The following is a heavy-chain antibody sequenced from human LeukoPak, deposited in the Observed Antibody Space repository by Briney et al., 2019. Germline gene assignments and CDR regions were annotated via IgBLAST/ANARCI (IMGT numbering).Heavy chain of an antibody. D-gene: IGHD3-22*01. CDR2: IHYSGST. CDR1: GDSISSSSYY. V-gene: IGHV4-39*01. Sequence: PSETLSLTCAVSGDSISSSSYYWAWISQPPGKGLEWIGTIHYSGSTYYNPSPKSRVTISVDTSKNQFSLKLSSVTAADTAVYYCARQDGGYYYWFDPWGQGTLVTVSS. CDR3: ARQDGGYYYWFDP. J-gene: IGHJ5*02.